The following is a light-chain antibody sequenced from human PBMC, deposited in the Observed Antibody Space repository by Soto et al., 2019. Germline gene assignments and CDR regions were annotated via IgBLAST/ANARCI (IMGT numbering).Light chain of an antibody. Sequence: DIQMTQSPSSLYASVGDRVTITCQASHDIRNYLNWYQQKPGQAPRLLIHDASRLQTGVPSRFSGSGSGTDFILTITSLQPDDIATYHCQQYDNLPLTFGGGTKVEI. V-gene: IGKV1-33*01. CDR1: HDIRNY. CDR3: QQYDNLPLT. J-gene: IGKJ4*01. CDR2: DAS.